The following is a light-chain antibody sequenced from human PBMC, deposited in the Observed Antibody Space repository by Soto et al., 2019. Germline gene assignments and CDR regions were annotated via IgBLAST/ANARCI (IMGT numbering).Light chain of an antibody. J-gene: IGKJ1*01. Sequence: DIQMTQSPSTLSASVGDRVTITCRASQSISSWLAWYQQKPGKAPNLLIYKACSLESGVPSRFSGSGSGTEFTLTISSLQPDDFATYYCQQYNSYSRTFGQGTKVEIK. CDR3: QQYNSYSRT. CDR1: QSISSW. V-gene: IGKV1-5*03. CDR2: KAC.